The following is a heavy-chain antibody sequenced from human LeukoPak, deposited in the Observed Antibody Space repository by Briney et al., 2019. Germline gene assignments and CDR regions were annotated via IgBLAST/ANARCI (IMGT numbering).Heavy chain of an antibody. D-gene: IGHD6-25*01. CDR2: INSSSSTI. Sequence: GGSLRLSCAASGFTFSYYSMNWVRQAPGKGLEWVSYINSSSSTIYYADSVKGRFTISRDNAKNSLYLQMNSLRAEDTAVYYCARDLSGGYLHWGQGTLVTVSS. CDR3: ARDLSGGYLH. J-gene: IGHJ4*02. CDR1: GFTFSYYS. V-gene: IGHV3-48*01.